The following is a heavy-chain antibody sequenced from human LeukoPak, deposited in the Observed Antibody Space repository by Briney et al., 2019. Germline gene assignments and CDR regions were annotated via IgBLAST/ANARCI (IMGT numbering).Heavy chain of an antibody. CDR3: ARDYGLETRYYYGMDV. V-gene: IGHV4-59*01. CDR1: GGSISSYY. Sequence: SETQSLTCTVSGGSISSYYWSWIRQPPGKGLEWIGYIYYSGSTNYNPSLKSRVTISVDTSKNQFSLKLSSVTAADTAVYYCARDYGLETRYYYGMDVWGQGTTVTVSS. CDR2: IYYSGST. D-gene: IGHD6-19*01. J-gene: IGHJ6*02.